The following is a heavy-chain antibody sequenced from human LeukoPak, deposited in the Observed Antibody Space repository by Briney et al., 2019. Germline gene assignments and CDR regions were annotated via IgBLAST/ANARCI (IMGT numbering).Heavy chain of an antibody. D-gene: IGHD2-15*01. V-gene: IGHV4-59*01. J-gene: IGHJ3*01. Sequence: PSETLSLTCSVSGGSINNYYWSWIRQPPGKGLEWIGYIYYSGSTNYNPSLKSRVTISVDTSKNQFSLKLSSVTAADTAAYYCARHRGGFDLWGQGTMVTVSS. CDR2: IYYSGST. CDR1: GGSINNYY. CDR3: ARHRGGFDL.